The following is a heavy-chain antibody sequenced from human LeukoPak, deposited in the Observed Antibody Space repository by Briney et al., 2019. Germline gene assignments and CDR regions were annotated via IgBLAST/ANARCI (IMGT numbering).Heavy chain of an antibody. CDR3: ARVVRGGVVPAAIYFDY. CDR1: GGSISSGGYY. J-gene: IGHJ4*02. CDR2: IYYSGST. Sequence: PSETLSLTCTVSGGSISSGGYYWSWIRLHPGKGLEWIGYIYYSGSTYYNPSLKSRVTISVDTSKNQFSLKLSSVTAADTAVYYCARVVRGGVVPAAIYFDYWGQGTLVTVSS. D-gene: IGHD2-2*01. V-gene: IGHV4-31*03.